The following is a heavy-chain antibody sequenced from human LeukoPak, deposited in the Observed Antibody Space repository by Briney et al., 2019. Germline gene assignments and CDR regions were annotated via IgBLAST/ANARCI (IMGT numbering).Heavy chain of an antibody. CDR2: IYYSGST. Sequence: SQTLSLTCTVSGGSISSGSYYWGWIRQPPGKGLEWIGSIYYSGSTYYNPSLKSRVAISVDTSKNQFSLKLSSVTAADTAVYYCARQFRSVTAPFDPWGQGTLVTVSS. CDR1: GGSISSGSYY. D-gene: IGHD4-17*01. J-gene: IGHJ5*02. CDR3: ARQFRSVTAPFDP. V-gene: IGHV4-39*01.